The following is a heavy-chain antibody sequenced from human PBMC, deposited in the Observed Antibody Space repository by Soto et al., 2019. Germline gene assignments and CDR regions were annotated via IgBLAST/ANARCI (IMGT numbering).Heavy chain of an antibody. D-gene: IGHD3-9*01. CDR1: GYTFTSYG. CDR3: ARIGFDGH. CDR2: ISVYNDNT. Sequence: QVQLVQSGSEIKKPGASVKVSCKAFGYTFTSYGIGWVRQAPGQGLEWMGWISVYNDNTNYAQKFQGRVTMTTETSSSTAYVELRSLKSDDTAVYYFARIGFDGHWGQGTLVTVSS. V-gene: IGHV1-18*01. J-gene: IGHJ1*01.